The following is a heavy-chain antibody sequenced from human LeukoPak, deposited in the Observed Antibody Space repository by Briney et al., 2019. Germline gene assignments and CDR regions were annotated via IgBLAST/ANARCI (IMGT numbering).Heavy chain of an antibody. Sequence: PGGSLRLSCAASGFTFSNFAIHWVRQAPGKGLEFVSGIRSTGDSTYYANSAKGRFTISRDNAKNSLYLQMNSLRAEDTAVYYCAELGITMIGGVWGKGTTVTISS. CDR2: IRSTGDST. CDR3: AELGITMIGGV. J-gene: IGHJ6*04. V-gene: IGHV3-64*01. D-gene: IGHD3-10*02. CDR1: GFTFSNFA.